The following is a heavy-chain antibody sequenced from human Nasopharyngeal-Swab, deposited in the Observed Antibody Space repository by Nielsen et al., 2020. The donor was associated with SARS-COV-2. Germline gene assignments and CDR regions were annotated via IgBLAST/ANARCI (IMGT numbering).Heavy chain of an antibody. J-gene: IGHJ4*02. CDR1: GGSISSSSYY. Sequence: SETLSLTCTVSGGSISSSSYYWGWIRQPPGKGLEWIGSIYYSGSTYYNPSLKSRVTISVDTSKNQFSLKLSSVTAADTAVYYCARQRYSSGWDEDYWGQGTLVTVPS. D-gene: IGHD6-19*01. CDR2: IYYSGST. CDR3: ARQRYSSGWDEDY. V-gene: IGHV4-39*01.